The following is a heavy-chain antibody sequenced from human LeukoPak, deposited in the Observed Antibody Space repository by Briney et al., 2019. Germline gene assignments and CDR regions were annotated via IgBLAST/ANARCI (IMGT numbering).Heavy chain of an antibody. CDR1: EFTFNTYS. CDR2: ISSSGSYI. D-gene: IGHD5-18*01. V-gene: IGHV3-21*01. CDR3: ARGTVGYGYAEFDY. J-gene: IGHJ4*02. Sequence: GGSLRLSCAASEFTFNTYSMNWVRQAPGKGLEWVSYISSSGSYIYYADSVKGRFTISRDNAKNSVYLQMNSLGAEDTAVYYCARGTVGYGYAEFDYWGQGTLVTVSS.